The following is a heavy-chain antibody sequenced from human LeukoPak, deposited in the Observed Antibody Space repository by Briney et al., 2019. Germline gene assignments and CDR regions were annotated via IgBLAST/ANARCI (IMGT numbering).Heavy chain of an antibody. CDR2: IWYDGSNK. Sequence: GGSLRLSCAASGFTFSSYGMHWVRQAPGKGLEWVAVIWYDGSNKYYADSVKGRFTISRDNSKNTLYLQMNSLRAEDTAVYYCARDGDTNGWSLDYWGQGTLVTVSS. J-gene: IGHJ4*02. D-gene: IGHD6-19*01. V-gene: IGHV3-33*01. CDR3: ARDGDTNGWSLDY. CDR1: GFTFSSYG.